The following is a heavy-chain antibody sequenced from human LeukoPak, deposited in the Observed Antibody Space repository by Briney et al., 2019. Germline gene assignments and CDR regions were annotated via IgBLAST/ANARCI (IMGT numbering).Heavy chain of an antibody. V-gene: IGHV1-69*05. Sequence: SVKVSCKASGGTFSSYAISWVRQAPGQGLEWMGGIIPIFGTANYAQKFQGRVTITTDESTSTAYMELSSLRSEDTAVYYCTREGVYSPDGSGYHRDAFDIWGHGTLVIVSS. D-gene: IGHD3-22*01. CDR1: GGTFSSYA. J-gene: IGHJ3*02. CDR3: TREGVYSPDGSGYHRDAFDI. CDR2: IIPIFGTA.